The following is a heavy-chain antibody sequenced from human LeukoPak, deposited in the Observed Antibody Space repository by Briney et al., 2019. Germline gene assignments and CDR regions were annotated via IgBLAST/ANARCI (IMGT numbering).Heavy chain of an antibody. Sequence: GGSLRLSCAASGFTFDDYAMHWVRQAPGKGLEWVSGISWNSGSIGYADSVKGRFTISRDNAKNSLYLQMNSLRAEDTALYYCAKAGGYGGNSYFDYWGQGTLVTVSP. CDR1: GFTFDDYA. J-gene: IGHJ4*02. V-gene: IGHV3-9*01. D-gene: IGHD4-17*01. CDR3: AKAGGYGGNSYFDY. CDR2: ISWNSGSI.